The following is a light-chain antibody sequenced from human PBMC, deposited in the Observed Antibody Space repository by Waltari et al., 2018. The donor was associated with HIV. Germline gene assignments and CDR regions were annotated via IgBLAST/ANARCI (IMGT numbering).Light chain of an antibody. CDR2: NDI. CDR1: HIGNKD. Sequence: SYELTPPFSVSVALGQTARIPCGGSHIGNKDVHWYQQKPGQAPLLLIFNDIHRPSGVPERFSGSKSRNLATLTISGAQAGDEAAYYCQVWHYTVVFGGGTKVTV. CDR3: QVWHYTVV. V-gene: IGLV3-9*01. J-gene: IGLJ2*01.